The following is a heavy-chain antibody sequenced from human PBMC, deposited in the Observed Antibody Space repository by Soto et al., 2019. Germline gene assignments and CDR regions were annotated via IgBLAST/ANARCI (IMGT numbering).Heavy chain of an antibody. CDR1: GFTFSSYG. D-gene: IGHD2-21*02. V-gene: IGHV3-30*18. J-gene: IGHJ4*02. CDR2: ISFDGSNK. CDR3: AKTPSSYCGGDCSIDY. Sequence: GGSLRLSCAASGFTFSSYGMHWGRQAPGKGLEWVSVISFDGSNKYYADSVKGRFTISRDNSKNTLYLQMNSLRTEDTAVYYCAKTPSSYCGGDCSIDYWGQGTLVTVSS.